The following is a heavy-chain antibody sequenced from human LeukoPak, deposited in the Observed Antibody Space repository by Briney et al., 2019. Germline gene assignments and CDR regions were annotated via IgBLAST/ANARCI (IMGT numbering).Heavy chain of an antibody. J-gene: IGHJ4*02. CDR1: GGSFSGYY. Sequence: PSETLSLTCAVYGGSFSGYYWSWIRQPPGKGLEWIGEINHSGSTNYNPSLKSRVTISVDTSKNQFSLKLSSVTAADTAAYYCARGLGIAAAGTAGGDYWGQGTLVTVSS. D-gene: IGHD6-13*01. CDR3: ARGLGIAAAGTAGGDY. CDR2: INHSGST. V-gene: IGHV4-34*01.